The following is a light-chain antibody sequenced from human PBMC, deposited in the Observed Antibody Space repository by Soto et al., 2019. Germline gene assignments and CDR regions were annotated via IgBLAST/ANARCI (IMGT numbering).Light chain of an antibody. CDR1: GSDIGAYNY. V-gene: IGLV2-14*01. J-gene: IGLJ1*01. CDR2: GVT. CDR3: SSFTTSYFYV. Sequence: QSCLTQPASVSLSPGQSITISCTGSGSDIGAYNYVSWYQQHPGKAPKLLIHGVTRRPSGVSSRFSASKSAYTASLTISGLQAEDEANYYCSSFTTSYFYVFGPGTKVTVL.